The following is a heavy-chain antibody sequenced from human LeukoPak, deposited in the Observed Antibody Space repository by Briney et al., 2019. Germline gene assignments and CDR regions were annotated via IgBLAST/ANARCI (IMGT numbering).Heavy chain of an antibody. D-gene: IGHD6-13*01. CDR3: ARAPGYSSSWYATFYYMDV. Sequence: GGSLRLSCAAYGFPVSSNYRTWVRQAPGRGLEWVSVIYSGGSTYYEDSVKGRFTISRDNSKNTRYLQMNSLRAEDTAVYYCARAPGYSSSWYATFYYMDVWGKGTTVTVSS. CDR2: IYSGGST. CDR1: GFPVSSNY. V-gene: IGHV3-53*01. J-gene: IGHJ6*03.